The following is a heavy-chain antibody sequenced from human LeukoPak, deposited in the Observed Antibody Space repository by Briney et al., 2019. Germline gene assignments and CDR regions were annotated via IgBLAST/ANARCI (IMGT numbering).Heavy chain of an antibody. J-gene: IGHJ4*02. CDR3: ARSEITGTDYFDY. CDR1: GDSVSRNSAA. V-gene: IGHV6-1*01. Sequence: SQTLSLTCAISGDSVSRNSAAWNWIRQSPSRGLEWLGRTYYRSKWYNDYAASVKSRITTKPDTSKNQFSLQLNSVTPEDTAVYYCARSEITGTDYFDYWGQGTLVTVSS. D-gene: IGHD1-20*01. CDR2: TYYRSKWYN.